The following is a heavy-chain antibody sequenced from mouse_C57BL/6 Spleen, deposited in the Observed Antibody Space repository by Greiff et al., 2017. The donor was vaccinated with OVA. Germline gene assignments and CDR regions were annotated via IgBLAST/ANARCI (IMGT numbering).Heavy chain of an antibody. Sequence: EVQLQQSGGGLVQPKGSLKLSCAASGFSFNTYAMNWVRQSPGKGLEWVARIRSKSNNYATYYADSVKDRFTISRDDSESMLYLQLNNLKTEDTAMYYCVDGPHSAWFAYWGQGTLVTASA. V-gene: IGHV10-1*01. CDR3: VDGPHSAWFAY. CDR1: GFSFNTYA. J-gene: IGHJ3*01. D-gene: IGHD2-3*01. CDR2: IRSKSNNYAT.